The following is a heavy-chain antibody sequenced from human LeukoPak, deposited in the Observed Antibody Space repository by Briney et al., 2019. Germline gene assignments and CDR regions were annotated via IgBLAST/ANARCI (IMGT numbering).Heavy chain of an antibody. J-gene: IGHJ6*03. CDR1: GFTFSSYW. Sequence: GGSLRLSCAASGFTFSSYWMSWVRQAPGKGLEWVANIKQGGSEKYYVDSVKGRFTISRDNAKNSLYLQMNSLRAEDTAVYYCARAAGALSEDYYYYYMDVWGKGTTVTVSS. CDR2: IKQGGSEK. CDR3: ARAAGALSEDYYYYYMDV. V-gene: IGHV3-7*04. D-gene: IGHD4/OR15-4a*01.